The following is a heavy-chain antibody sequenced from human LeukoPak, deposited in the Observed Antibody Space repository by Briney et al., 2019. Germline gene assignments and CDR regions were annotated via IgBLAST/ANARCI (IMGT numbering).Heavy chain of an antibody. Sequence: GGSLRLSCAASGFTFSNYGMHWVRQAPGKGLEWVAFVRYDESTKFYADSVKGRFTISRDNSKNTLYPQMNSLRAEDTAVYYCASLIVVVPAAMLDAFDIWGQGTMVTVSS. CDR2: VRYDESTK. V-gene: IGHV3-30*02. CDR1: GFTFSNYG. D-gene: IGHD2-2*01. CDR3: ASLIVVVPAAMLDAFDI. J-gene: IGHJ3*02.